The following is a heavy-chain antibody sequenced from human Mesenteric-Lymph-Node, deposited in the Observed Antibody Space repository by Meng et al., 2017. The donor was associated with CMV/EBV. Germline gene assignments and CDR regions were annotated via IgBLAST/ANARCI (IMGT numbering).Heavy chain of an antibody. D-gene: IGHD3-9*01. CDR3: AKAGPFYDLLTGYFKMEYYFDY. J-gene: IGHJ4*02. CDR1: GFTFSSYA. Sequence: GESLKISCAASGFTFSSYAMHWVRQAPGKGLEWVAVISYDGSNKYYADSVKGRFTISRDNSKNTLYLQMNSLRAEDTAVYYCAKAGPFYDLLTGYFKMEYYFDYWGQGTLVTVSS. V-gene: IGHV3-30-3*01. CDR2: ISYDGSNK.